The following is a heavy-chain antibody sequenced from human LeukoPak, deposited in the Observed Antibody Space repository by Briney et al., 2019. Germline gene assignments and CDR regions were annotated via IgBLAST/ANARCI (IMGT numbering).Heavy chain of an antibody. J-gene: IGHJ4*02. CDR2: VNSDGSTT. V-gene: IGHV3-74*01. D-gene: IGHD2-2*01. CDR1: GFTFSSYW. CDR3: ARGDAYALNY. Sequence: GGSLRLSCAASGFTFSSYWMHWVRQAPGKGPVWVSRVNSDGSTTAYADSVKGRFTISRDNAKNILFLQMSSLRAEDTAVYYCARGDAYALNYWGQGTLVTVSS.